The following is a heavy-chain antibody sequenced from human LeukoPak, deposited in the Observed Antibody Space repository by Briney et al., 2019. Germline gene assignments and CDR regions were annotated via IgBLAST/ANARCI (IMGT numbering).Heavy chain of an antibody. CDR1: GFTFSSHW. D-gene: IGHD4-17*01. V-gene: IGHV3-7*03. CDR3: AKAAYGDYVNWFDP. CDR2: IKQDESEK. J-gene: IGHJ5*02. Sequence: GGSLRLSCAASGFTFSSHWMSWVRQAPGKGLGWLANIKQDESEKYYVDSVKGRFTISRDNAKNSLYLQMNSLRAEDTALYYCAKAAYGDYVNWFDPWGQGILVIVSS.